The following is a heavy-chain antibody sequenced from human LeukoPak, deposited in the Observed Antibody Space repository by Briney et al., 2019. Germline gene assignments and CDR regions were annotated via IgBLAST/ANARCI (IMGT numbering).Heavy chain of an antibody. CDR2: IHTTGRT. CDR1: GGSISSGDHY. D-gene: IGHD4-17*01. V-gene: IGHV4-61*02. J-gene: IGHJ5*02. CDR3: AREFDYEGVDP. Sequence: PSQALSLTCSISGGSISSGDHYWTWIRQPAGKELEWIGRIHTTGRTNYNPSLKSRVYISVDTSKNQSSLELSSLTAADTAVYYCAREFDYEGVDPWGQGTLVTVSS.